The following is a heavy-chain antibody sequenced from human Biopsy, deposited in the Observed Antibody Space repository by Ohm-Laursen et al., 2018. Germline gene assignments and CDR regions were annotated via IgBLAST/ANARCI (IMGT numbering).Heavy chain of an antibody. CDR2: VTTTSSYI. Sequence: GSLRLSCAASGFDFSDYSMSWVRQAPGKGLEWVSSVTTTSSYIYYADSVKGRFTISRDNAKNSLYLHMNSLRAADTAVYYCVRGVDYYDPYHYYALDVWGQGTTVTVSS. CDR1: GFDFSDYS. J-gene: IGHJ6*02. CDR3: VRGVDYYDPYHYYALDV. D-gene: IGHD3-22*01. V-gene: IGHV3-21*01.